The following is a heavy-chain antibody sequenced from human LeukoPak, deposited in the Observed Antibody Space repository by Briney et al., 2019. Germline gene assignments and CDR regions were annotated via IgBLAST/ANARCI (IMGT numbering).Heavy chain of an antibody. CDR2: IIPIFGTA. CDR3: ARSNSGGNPLVDAFDI. Sequence: SVKVPCKASGGTFSSYAISWVRQAPGQGLEWMGGIIPIFGTANYAQKFQGRVTITTDESTSTAYMELSSLRSEDTAVYYCARSNSGGNPLVDAFDIWGQGTMVTVSS. D-gene: IGHD4-23*01. V-gene: IGHV1-69*05. J-gene: IGHJ3*02. CDR1: GGTFSSYA.